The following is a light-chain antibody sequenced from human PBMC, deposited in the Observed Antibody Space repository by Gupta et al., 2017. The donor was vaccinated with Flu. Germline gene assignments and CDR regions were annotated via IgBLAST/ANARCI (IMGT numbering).Light chain of an antibody. CDR1: HGDILGYYY. CDR2: DIN. Sequence: CITSHGDILGYYYVSWYQQHPGQAPILIIYDINNRPSGVPGRFSGSKSGNTASLTITGLQAEDEADYYCNSHASAGDLCVFGGGTKFTVL. CDR3: NSHASAGDLCV. J-gene: IGLJ3*02. V-gene: IGLV2-14*01.